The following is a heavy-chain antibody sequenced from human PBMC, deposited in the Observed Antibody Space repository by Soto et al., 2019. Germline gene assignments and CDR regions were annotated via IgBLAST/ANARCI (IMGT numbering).Heavy chain of an antibody. Sequence: GASVKVSCKASGYTFTSYGIGWVRQAPGQGLEWMGWISAYNGNTNYAQKLQGRVTMTTDTSTSTAYMELRSLRSDDTAVYYCAKVRGHHTRDAFDIWGQGTMVTVPS. D-gene: IGHD3-10*01. V-gene: IGHV1-18*01. CDR2: ISAYNGNT. CDR1: GYTFTSYG. CDR3: AKVRGHHTRDAFDI. J-gene: IGHJ3*02.